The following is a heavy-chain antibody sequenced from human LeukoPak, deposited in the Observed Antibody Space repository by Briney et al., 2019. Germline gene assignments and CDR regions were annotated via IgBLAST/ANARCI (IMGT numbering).Heavy chain of an antibody. V-gene: IGHV1-3*01. CDR3: ARVSSSWYGWFDP. CDR1: GYTFTSYA. CDR2: INAGNGNT. Sequence: ASVKVSCKASGYTFTSYAMHWVRQAPGQRLEWMGWINAGNGNTKYSQKFQGRVTITRDTSASTAYMELSSLRSEDTAVYYCARVSSSWYGWFDPWGQGTLVTVSS. D-gene: IGHD6-13*01. J-gene: IGHJ5*02.